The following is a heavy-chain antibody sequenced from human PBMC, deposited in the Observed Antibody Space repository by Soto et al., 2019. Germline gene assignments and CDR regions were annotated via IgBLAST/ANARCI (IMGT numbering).Heavy chain of an antibody. CDR2: ISGYSGHT. Sequence: QVPLVQSGAEVKRPGASVKVSCKTSGYTFNTYGITWVRQAPGQGLEWMGWISGYSGHTKYAEKVQGRVTMTTDPVTSTGYMELSRLTYEDTAVYYCAREGLYSNYAEYFQPWGQGTLVTVSS. CDR3: AREGLYSNYAEYFQP. V-gene: IGHV1-18*01. J-gene: IGHJ1*01. D-gene: IGHD4-4*01. CDR1: GYTFNTYG.